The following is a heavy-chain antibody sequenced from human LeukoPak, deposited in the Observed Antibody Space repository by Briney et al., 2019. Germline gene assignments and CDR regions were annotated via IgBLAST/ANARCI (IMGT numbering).Heavy chain of an antibody. Sequence: SETLSLKCSVSKDSISTDGYYWSWIRQHPEKGLEWIGRIFKSGATYYNPSLKSRVTISVDTSKNQFSLKLSSVTAADTAVYYCARSSSWLNWFDPWGQGTLVTVSS. J-gene: IGHJ5*02. CDR2: IFKSGAT. V-gene: IGHV4-31*03. CDR3: ARSSSWLNWFDP. D-gene: IGHD6-13*01. CDR1: KDSISTDGYY.